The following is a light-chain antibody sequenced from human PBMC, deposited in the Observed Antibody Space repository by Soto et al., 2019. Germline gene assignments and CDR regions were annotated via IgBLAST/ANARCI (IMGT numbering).Light chain of an antibody. J-gene: IGKJ2*01. Sequence: EIVLTQSPGTLSLSPGERATLSCRASQSVTSSYLAWYQQKPGQAPRLLIYGASRRATDIPDRFSGSGSGTDFTLTISRLEPEDFEVYYCQLYGSSSYTFRHGTKVDIQ. CDR1: QSVTSSY. CDR2: GAS. CDR3: QLYGSSSYT. V-gene: IGKV3-20*01.